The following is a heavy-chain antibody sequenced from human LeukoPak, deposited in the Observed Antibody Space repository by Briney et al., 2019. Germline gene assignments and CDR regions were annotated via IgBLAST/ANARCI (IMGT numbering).Heavy chain of an antibody. D-gene: IGHD6-13*01. J-gene: IGHJ4*02. CDR1: GFTFSNFA. V-gene: IGHV3-69-1*02. CDR3: ARIGAGSSRDY. Sequence: GRSLRLSCAASGFTFSNFAMTWVRQAPGKGLEWVSSIVGSSSTYYADSLKGRFTISRDNAKNSLYLQMNSLRAEDTAVYYCARIGAGSSRDYWGQGTLVTVSS. CDR2: IVGSSST.